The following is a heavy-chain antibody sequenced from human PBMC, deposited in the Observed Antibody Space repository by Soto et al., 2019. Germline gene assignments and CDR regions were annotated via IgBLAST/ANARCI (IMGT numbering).Heavy chain of an antibody. CDR2: ATATGGTT. V-gene: IGHV3-23*01. J-gene: IGHJ6*02. D-gene: IGHD3-16*01. CDR3: AKTAGLGSYYYGMDV. Sequence: LRLSCVATGFTFRNYAMNWVRQVPGKGLEWVSGATATGGTTYYAASVKGRFTISRDNSNNTVYLQMNSLGADDTAIYYCAKTAGLGSYYYGMDVWGQGTTVTVSS. CDR1: GFTFRNYA.